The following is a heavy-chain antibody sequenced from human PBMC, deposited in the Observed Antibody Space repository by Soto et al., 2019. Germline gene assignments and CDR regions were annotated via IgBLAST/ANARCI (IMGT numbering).Heavy chain of an antibody. CDR3: ARELTMVRGQNCYYYGMDV. CDR2: IIPIFGTA. CDR1: GGTFSSYS. V-gene: IGHV1-69*13. Sequence: GASVEVSCKASGGTFSSYSISWVLQAPGQGLEWMGGIIPIFGTANYAQKFQGRVTITADESTSTAYMELSSLRSEDTAVYYCARELTMVRGQNCYYYGMDVWGQGTTVTVSS. D-gene: IGHD3-10*01. J-gene: IGHJ6*02.